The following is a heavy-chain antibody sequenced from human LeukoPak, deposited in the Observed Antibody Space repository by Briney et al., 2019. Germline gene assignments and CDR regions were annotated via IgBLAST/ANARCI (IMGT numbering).Heavy chain of an antibody. J-gene: IGHJ3*02. CDR3: AKAEYSSGWYDAFDI. Sequence: PGGSLRLSCAASGFTFSSYAMSWVRQAPGKGLEWVSAVSGSGGSTYYADSVKGRFTISRDNSKNTLYLQMNSLRAEDTAVYYCAKAEYSSGWYDAFDIWGQGTMVTVSS. V-gene: IGHV3-23*01. D-gene: IGHD6-19*01. CDR2: VSGSGGST. CDR1: GFTFSSYA.